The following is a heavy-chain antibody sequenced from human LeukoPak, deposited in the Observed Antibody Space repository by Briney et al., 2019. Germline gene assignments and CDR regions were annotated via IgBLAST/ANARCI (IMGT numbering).Heavy chain of an antibody. CDR2: IPYDGSNK. CDR3: AKDAPIAAAGTYYYYMDV. J-gene: IGHJ6*03. CDR1: GFTFSSYG. V-gene: IGHV3-30*18. Sequence: GGSLRLSCAASGFTFSSYGMHWVRQAPGKGLEWVAAIPYDGSNKYYADSVKGRFTISKDNSKNTLYLQMNSLRAEDTAVYYCAKDAPIAAAGTYYYYMDVWGKGTTVTVSS. D-gene: IGHD6-13*01.